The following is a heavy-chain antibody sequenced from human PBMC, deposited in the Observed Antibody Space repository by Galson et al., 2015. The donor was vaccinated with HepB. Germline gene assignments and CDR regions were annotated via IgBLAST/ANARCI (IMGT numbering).Heavy chain of an antibody. CDR3: ARTPPAAFELRWFLYGMDV. V-gene: IGHV1-18*01. Sequence: SVKVSCKASGYTFTSYGISWVRQAPGQGLEWMGWISACNGNTNYAQKLQGRVTMTTDTSTSTAYMELSSLRSEDTAVYYCARTPPAAFELRWFLYGMDVWGQGTTVTVSS. J-gene: IGHJ6*02. D-gene: IGHD4-23*01. CDR1: GYTFTSYG. CDR2: ISACNGNT.